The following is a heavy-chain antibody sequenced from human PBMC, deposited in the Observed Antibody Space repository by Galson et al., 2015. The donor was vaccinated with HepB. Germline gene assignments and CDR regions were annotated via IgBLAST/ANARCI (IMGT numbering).Heavy chain of an antibody. V-gene: IGHV1-18*01. J-gene: IGHJ3*02. Sequence: SVKVSCKASGYTFTSYGISWVRQAPGQGLEWMGWISAYNGNTNYAQKLQGRVTMTTDTSTSTAYMELRSLRSDDTAVYYCARDMISDYDPAGDAFDIWGQGTMVTVSS. CDR3: ARDMISDYDPAGDAFDI. CDR2: ISAYNGNT. D-gene: IGHD4-17*01. CDR1: GYTFTSYG.